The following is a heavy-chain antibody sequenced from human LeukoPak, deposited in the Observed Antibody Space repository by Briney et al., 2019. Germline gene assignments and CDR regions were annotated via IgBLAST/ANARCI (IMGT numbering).Heavy chain of an antibody. Sequence: SSETLSLTCTVSGGSISSYYWSWIRQPPGKGLEWIGYSYYSGSTNYNPSLKSRVTISVDTSKNQFSLKLSSVTAADTAVYYCARVESILTGYYRGWFDPWGQGTLVTVSS. CDR3: ARVESILTGYYRGWFDP. V-gene: IGHV4-59*01. D-gene: IGHD3-9*01. CDR2: SYYSGST. CDR1: GGSISSYY. J-gene: IGHJ5*02.